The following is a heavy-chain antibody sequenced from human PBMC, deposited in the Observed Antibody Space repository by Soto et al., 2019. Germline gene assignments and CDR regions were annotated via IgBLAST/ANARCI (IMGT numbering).Heavy chain of an antibody. V-gene: IGHV1-69*12. D-gene: IGHD3-3*01. CDR2: IIPIFRTP. J-gene: IGHJ6*02. CDR1: GGTFNTFA. Sequence: QVQLVQSGAEVKKPGSSVKVSCKASGGTFNTFAISWVRQAPGQGFEWLGGIIPIFRTPDYAQKFQGRVTIIADESASTAYMELSSLRSEDTAVYYCARAKERQRFGGTYYCAMDIWGQGTTVTVSS. CDR3: ARAKERQRFGGTYYCAMDI.